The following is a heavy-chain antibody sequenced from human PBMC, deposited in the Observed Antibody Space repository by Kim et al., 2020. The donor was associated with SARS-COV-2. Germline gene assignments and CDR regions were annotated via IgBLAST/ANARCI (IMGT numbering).Heavy chain of an antibody. V-gene: IGHV4-39*07. D-gene: IGHD2-21*02. J-gene: IGHJ5*02. CDR3: ARGKGLHIVVVTAMDNWFDP. Sequence: RVTISGDTSKNQFSLKLSSVTAADTAVYYCARGKGLHIVVVTAMDNWFDPWGQGTLVTVSS.